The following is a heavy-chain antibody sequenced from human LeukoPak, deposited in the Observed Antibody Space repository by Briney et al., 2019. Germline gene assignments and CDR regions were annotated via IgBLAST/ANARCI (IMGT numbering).Heavy chain of an antibody. D-gene: IGHD3-9*01. CDR2: INSDGSST. Sequence: GGSQRLSCAASGFTFSSYWMHWVRQAPGKGLVWVSRINSDGSSTSYADSVKGRFTISRDNAKNTLYLQMNSLRAEDTAVYYCARDTDFDILGLYAFDIWGQGTMVTVSS. CDR3: ARDTDFDILGLYAFDI. J-gene: IGHJ3*02. V-gene: IGHV3-74*01. CDR1: GFTFSSYW.